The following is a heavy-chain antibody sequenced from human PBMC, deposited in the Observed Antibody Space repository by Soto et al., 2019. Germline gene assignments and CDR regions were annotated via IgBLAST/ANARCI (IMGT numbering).Heavy chain of an antibody. CDR1: GGSISSYY. D-gene: IGHD6-13*01. V-gene: IGHV4-59*12. CDR2: IYYSGST. CDR3: ARDWPYSSSWYAEHAFDI. Sequence: SETLSLTCTVSGGSISSYYWSWIRQPPGKGLEWIGYIYYSGSTYYNPSLKSRVTISVDTSKNQFSLKLSSVTAADTAVYYCARDWPYSSSWYAEHAFDIWGQGTMVTVSS. J-gene: IGHJ3*02.